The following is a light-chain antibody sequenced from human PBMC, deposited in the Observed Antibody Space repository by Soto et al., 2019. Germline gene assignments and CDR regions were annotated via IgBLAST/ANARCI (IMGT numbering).Light chain of an antibody. CDR1: QDISNY. J-gene: IGKJ4*01. CDR2: DAS. Sequence: DLQMTQSPSSLSASVGDRVTITCQASQDISNYLNWYQQKPGKAPKLLIYDASNLETGVPSRFSASESGTDFTFTISSLQPEDIATSYCQQYDNPSLTFGGGTKVEIK. V-gene: IGKV1-33*01. CDR3: QQYDNPSLT.